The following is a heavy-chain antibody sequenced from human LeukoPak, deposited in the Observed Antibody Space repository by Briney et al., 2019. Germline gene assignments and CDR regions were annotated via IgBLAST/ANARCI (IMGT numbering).Heavy chain of an antibody. D-gene: IGHD3-10*01. Sequence: GGSLRLSCAASGFTFDNYAMHWVRQAPGKGLEWVSGISWNSGSLGYADSVKDRFTISRDNAKNSLYQQMNSLRAEDTAVYYCARDNVYGSGSYSGVDYWGQGTLVTVSS. CDR1: GFTFDNYA. V-gene: IGHV3-9*01. J-gene: IGHJ4*02. CDR3: ARDNVYGSGSYSGVDY. CDR2: ISWNSGSL.